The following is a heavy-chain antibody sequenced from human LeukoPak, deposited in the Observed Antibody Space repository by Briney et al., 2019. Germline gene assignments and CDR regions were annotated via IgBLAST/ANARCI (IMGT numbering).Heavy chain of an antibody. Sequence: GGSLRLSCAASGFTFTTYWMHWVRQAPGKGLVWVSHINSDGSITSYADSVKGRSTISRDNAKNTLYLQMNSLRAEDTAVYYCARDAVDTANAVWGQGTTVTVSS. CDR1: GFTFTTYW. V-gene: IGHV3-74*01. CDR2: INSDGSIT. J-gene: IGHJ6*02. CDR3: ARDAVDTANAV. D-gene: IGHD5-18*01.